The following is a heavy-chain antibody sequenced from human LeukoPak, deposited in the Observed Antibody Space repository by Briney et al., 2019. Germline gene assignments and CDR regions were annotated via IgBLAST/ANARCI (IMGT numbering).Heavy chain of an antibody. Sequence: GASVKVSCKASGYTFTSYGISWVRQAPGQGLEWMGIIYPGDSDTRYSPSFQGQVTISADKSISTAYLQWSSLKASDTAMYYCARIVREGGYWGQGTLVTVSS. CDR1: GYTFTSYG. J-gene: IGHJ4*02. D-gene: IGHD3-16*01. CDR3: ARIVREGGY. V-gene: IGHV5-51*01. CDR2: IYPGDSDT.